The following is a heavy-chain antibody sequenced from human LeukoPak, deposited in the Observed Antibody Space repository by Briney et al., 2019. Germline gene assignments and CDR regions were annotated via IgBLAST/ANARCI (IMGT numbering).Heavy chain of an antibody. CDR1: GYTFTSYY. V-gene: IGHV1-46*01. Sequence: GASVKVSCKASGYTFTSYYLHWVRQAPGQGLEWMGIINPSGGSTTYAQKFQGSVTMTRDTSTSTVYMELSSLRSEDTAVYYCAAAAPHYYYMYVWGKGTTVTVSS. CDR2: INPSGGST. D-gene: IGHD6-13*01. J-gene: IGHJ6*03. CDR3: AAAAPHYYYMYV.